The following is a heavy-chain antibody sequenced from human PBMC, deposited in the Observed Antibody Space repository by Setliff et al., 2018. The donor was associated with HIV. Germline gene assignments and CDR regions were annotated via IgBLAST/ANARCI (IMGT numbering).Heavy chain of an antibody. D-gene: IGHD2-15*01. CDR2: TYHSGTT. CDR1: GGSICSSNW. CDR3: SRRATAAIVVGDPFDF. V-gene: IGHV4-4*02. Sequence: SSETLSLTCGVSGGSICSSNWWTWVRQPPGKGLEWIGDTYHSGTTNYNPSLKSRVAISVDKSKNEFSLKLTSVTAADTAVYYCSRRATAAIVVGDPFDFWGQGTMVTVSS. J-gene: IGHJ3*01.